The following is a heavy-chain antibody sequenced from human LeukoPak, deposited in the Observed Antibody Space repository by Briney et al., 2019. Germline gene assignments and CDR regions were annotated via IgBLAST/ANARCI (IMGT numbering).Heavy chain of an antibody. CDR1: GFTFSTHW. J-gene: IGHJ3*02. CDR2: IKEDGSEK. CDR3: AKDIVIIPAASYAFDI. V-gene: IGHV3-7*05. D-gene: IGHD2-2*01. Sequence: PGGSLRLSCAASGFTFSTHWMSWVRQAPGKGLDWVANIKEDGSEKYYVDSVKGRFTISRDNSKNTLYLQMNSLRAEDTAVYYCAKDIVIIPAASYAFDIWGQGTMVIVSS.